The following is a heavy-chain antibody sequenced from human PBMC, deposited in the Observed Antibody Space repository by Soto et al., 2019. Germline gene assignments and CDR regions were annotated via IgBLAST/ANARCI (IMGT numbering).Heavy chain of an antibody. D-gene: IGHD3-22*01. CDR2: INAGNGNT. CDR3: ARGDYYDIHDY. V-gene: IGHV1-3*01. Sequence: QVQLVQSGAEVKKPGASVKVSCKASGYTFTSYAIHWVRQAPGQSLEWMGWINAGNGNTKYSQKFQGRVTITRDTSASTAYMELSSLRSEDTAVYYCARGDYYDIHDYWGQGTLVTVSS. J-gene: IGHJ4*02. CDR1: GYTFTSYA.